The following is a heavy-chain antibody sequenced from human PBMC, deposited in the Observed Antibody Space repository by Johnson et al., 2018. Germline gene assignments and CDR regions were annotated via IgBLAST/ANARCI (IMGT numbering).Heavy chain of an antibody. CDR3: ARVATIYYYYYMDV. Sequence: EVQLVESGGGLVQPGRSLRLSCAASGFTVSSNYMSWVRQAPGKGLEWVSVIYSGGSPYYADSVQGRFTISRDNSKNTLYLQMNSLRAEDTAVYYCARVATIYYYYYMDVWGKGTTVTVSS. CDR1: GFTVSSNY. J-gene: IGHJ6*03. CDR2: IYSGGSP. V-gene: IGHV3-66*02. D-gene: IGHD5-24*01.